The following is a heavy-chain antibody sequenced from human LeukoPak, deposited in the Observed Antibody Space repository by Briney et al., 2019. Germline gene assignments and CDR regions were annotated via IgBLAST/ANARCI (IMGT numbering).Heavy chain of an antibody. Sequence: GGSLRLSCAASGFTFSSYAMSWVRQAPGKGLEWVSAISASGASTYYADSVKGRFTISRDNSKNTLYLQMNSLRAEDTAVYYCAKASFVLRYFDWLLSPAYYYYGMDVWGQGTTVTVSS. J-gene: IGHJ6*02. V-gene: IGHV3-23*01. CDR3: AKASFVLRYFDWLLSPAYYYYGMDV. CDR1: GFTFSSYA. CDR2: ISASGAST. D-gene: IGHD3-9*01.